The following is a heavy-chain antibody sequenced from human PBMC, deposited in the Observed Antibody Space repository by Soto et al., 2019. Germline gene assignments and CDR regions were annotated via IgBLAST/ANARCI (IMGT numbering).Heavy chain of an antibody. J-gene: IGHJ3*02. Sequence: QVQLVQSGAEVKKPGSSVKVSCKASGGTFSSYTISWVRQAPGQGLEWMGRIIPILGIANYAQKFQGRVTXTXEXXTSTPYMALSSLRSEDTAVYYCGGAGGEHHDAFDIWGQGTMVTVSS. D-gene: IGHD3-16*01. CDR2: IIPILGIA. CDR3: GGAGGEHHDAFDI. CDR1: GGTFSSYT. V-gene: IGHV1-69*02.